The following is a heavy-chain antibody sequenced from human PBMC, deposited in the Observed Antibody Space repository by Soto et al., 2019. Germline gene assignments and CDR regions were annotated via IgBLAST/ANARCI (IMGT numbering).Heavy chain of an antibody. CDR1: GFTYNSYG. J-gene: IGHJ6*02. CDR3: AKAFCGDECFVPAGYDDGMDV. CDR2: VSDDGSKT. Sequence: QALLVESGGGVVQPGRSLSLSCAASGFTYNSYGMHWVRQAPGKGLEWVARVSDDGSKTYYADSVKGRFTVSRDNSKNTLYLQSNSLRPEDTARYYWAKAFCGDECFVPAGYDDGMDVWGPAPRVTVSS. V-gene: IGHV3-30*18. D-gene: IGHD2-21*01.